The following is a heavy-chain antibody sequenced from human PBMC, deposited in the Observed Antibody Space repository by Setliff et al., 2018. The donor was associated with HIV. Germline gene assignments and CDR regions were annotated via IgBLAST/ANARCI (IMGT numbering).Heavy chain of an antibody. J-gene: IGHJ4*02. D-gene: IGHD3-10*01. CDR2: IIPIFGTA. V-gene: IGHV1-69*13. CDR1: GGTFRSYA. CDR3: ARARRSSMVRGTYFDY. Sequence: SVKVSCKASGGTFRSYAISWVRQAPGQGLEWMGGIIPIFGTANCAQKFQGRVTITAGESTSTAYMELSSLRSEDTAVYYCARARRSSMVRGTYFDYWGQGTLVTVSS.